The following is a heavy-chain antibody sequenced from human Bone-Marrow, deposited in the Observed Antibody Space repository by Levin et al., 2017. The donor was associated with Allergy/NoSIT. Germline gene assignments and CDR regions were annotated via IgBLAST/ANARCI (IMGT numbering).Heavy chain of an antibody. CDR3: TRDNYDFWSGTESYYYMDV. J-gene: IGHJ6*03. D-gene: IGHD3-3*01. V-gene: IGHV3-49*04. CDR1: GFTFGDYA. Sequence: GESLKISCTASGFTFGDYAMSWVRQAPGKGLEWVGFIRSKAYGGTTEYAASVKGRFTISRDDSKSIAYLQMNSLKTEDTAVYYCTRDNYDFWSGTESYYYMDVWGKGTTVTVSS. CDR2: IRSKAYGGTT.